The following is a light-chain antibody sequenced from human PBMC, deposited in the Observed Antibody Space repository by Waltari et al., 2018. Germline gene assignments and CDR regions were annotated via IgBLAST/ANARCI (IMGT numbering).Light chain of an antibody. V-gene: IGLV3-21*03. Sequence: SYVLTQPPSVSVAPGKTARITCGGNNTGSKSVHWYQQKPGQAPVLVVYDDSGRPSGIPERFSGSNSGNTATLTISRVEAGDEADYYCQVWDSSSDHYVFGTGTKVTVL. CDR3: QVWDSSSDHYV. J-gene: IGLJ1*01. CDR1: NTGSKS. CDR2: DDS.